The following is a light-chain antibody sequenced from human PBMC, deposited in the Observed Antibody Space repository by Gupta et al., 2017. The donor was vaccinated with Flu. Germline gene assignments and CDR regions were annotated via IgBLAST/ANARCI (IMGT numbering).Light chain of an antibody. CDR2: KAS. Sequence: PSPIYASVGARVSITSLVSHSISIWLEWYQQKSGEAPKVLIYKASSGKSGVPSRFSGSGSGTEFTLTISSLQPEDFANYYCHQSNSYPHAFGQGTKVEIK. V-gene: IGKV1-5*03. CDR3: HQSNSYPHA. CDR1: HSISIW. J-gene: IGKJ2*01.